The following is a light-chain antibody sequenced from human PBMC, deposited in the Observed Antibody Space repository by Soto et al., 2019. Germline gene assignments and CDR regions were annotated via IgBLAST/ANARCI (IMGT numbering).Light chain of an antibody. J-gene: IGLJ3*02. CDR1: SSNIGNNY. V-gene: IGLV1-51*01. Sequence: QSVLTQPPSLSAAPGQTVTISCSGGSSNIGNNYVSWYQQVAGTTPKLLIFDNNKRPSGIPDRFSGSKSGTSATLGIAGLQTGDAADYYFATWDSSLSAWLFGGGTQLTVL. CDR2: DNN. CDR3: ATWDSSLSAWL.